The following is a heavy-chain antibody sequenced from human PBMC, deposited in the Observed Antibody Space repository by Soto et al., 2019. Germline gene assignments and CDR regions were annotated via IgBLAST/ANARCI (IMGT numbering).Heavy chain of an antibody. CDR2: IYYSGST. J-gene: IGHJ4*02. CDR3: ARHGAWLVAAYFDY. V-gene: IGHV4-39*01. Sequence: SSETLSLTCTVSGGSISSSSYYWGWIRQPPGKGLEWIGSIYYSGSTYYNPSLKSRVTISVDTSKNQFSLKLSSVTAADTAVYYCARHGAWLVAAYFDYWGQGTLVTVSS. D-gene: IGHD2-15*01. CDR1: GGSISSSSYY.